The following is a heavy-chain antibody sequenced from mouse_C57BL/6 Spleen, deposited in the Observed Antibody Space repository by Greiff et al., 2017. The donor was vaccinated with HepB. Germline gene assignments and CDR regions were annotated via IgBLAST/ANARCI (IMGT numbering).Heavy chain of an antibody. J-gene: IGHJ4*01. CDR1: GYTFTSYW. D-gene: IGHD2-12*01. V-gene: IGHV1-55*01. CDR2: IYPGSGST. Sequence: QVQLQQSGAELVKPGASVKMSCKASGYTFTSYWITWVKQRPGQGLEWIGDIYPGSGSTNYNEKFKSKATLTVDTSSSTAYMQLSSLTSEDSAVYYCARDYYRQTMDYWGQGTSVTVSS. CDR3: ARDYYRQTMDY.